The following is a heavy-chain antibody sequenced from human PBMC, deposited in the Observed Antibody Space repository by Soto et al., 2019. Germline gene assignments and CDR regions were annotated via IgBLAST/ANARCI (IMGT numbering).Heavy chain of an antibody. Sequence: SETLSLTCTVSGASISSSYWSWIRQSPGKGLEWIGYIFHSGTTNYNPSLKSRVTISVDTSKNQFSLNLSSLTTADTAVYFCARGGNRYGTTSSGVGGFDYWGQGTLVTVSS. J-gene: IGHJ4*02. CDR2: IFHSGTT. V-gene: IGHV4-59*01. D-gene: IGHD2-8*01. CDR3: ARGGNRYGTTSSGVGGFDY. CDR1: GASISSSY.